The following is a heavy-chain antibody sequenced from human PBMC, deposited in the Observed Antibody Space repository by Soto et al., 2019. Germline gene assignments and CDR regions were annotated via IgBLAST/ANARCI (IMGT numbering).Heavy chain of an antibody. V-gene: IGHV4-61*01. CDR2: IYYSGST. CDR1: GGSVSSGSYY. CDR3: AREAVVVTASLHYFDY. D-gene: IGHD2-21*02. J-gene: IGHJ4*02. Sequence: PSETLSLTCTVSGGSVSSGSYYWSWIRQPPGKGLEWIGYIYYSGSTNYNPSLKSRVTISVDTSKNQFSLKLSSVTAADTAVYYCAREAVVVTASLHYFDYWGQGTLVTSPQ.